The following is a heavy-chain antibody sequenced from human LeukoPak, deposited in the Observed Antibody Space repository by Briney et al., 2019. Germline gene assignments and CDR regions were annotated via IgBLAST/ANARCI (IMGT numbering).Heavy chain of an antibody. Sequence: SETLSLTCTVSGGSISSYYWSCIRQPPGKGLEWIGHIYYSGGTNYNPSLESLVTITLDTSKNPFSLRSGSVTAADPAVYYCASHTSSSPPRAEYFQHWGQGTLVTVSS. CDR1: GGSISSYY. CDR3: ASHTSSSPPRAEYFQH. V-gene: IGHV4-59*01. D-gene: IGHD6-6*01. J-gene: IGHJ1*01. CDR2: IYYSGGT.